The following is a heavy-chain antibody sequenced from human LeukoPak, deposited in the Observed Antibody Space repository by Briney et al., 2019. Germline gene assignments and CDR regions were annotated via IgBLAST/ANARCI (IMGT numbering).Heavy chain of an antibody. CDR3: ARDPLCSSTSCYN. CDR2: ISSSGSTI. J-gene: IGHJ4*02. D-gene: IGHD2-2*01. CDR1: GFTFSSYE. V-gene: IGHV3-48*03. Sequence: GGSLRLSCAASGFTFSSYEMNWVRQAPGKGREWVSYISSSGSTIYYADSVKGRFTISRDNAKNSLYLQMNSLRAEDTAVYYCARDPLCSSTSCYNWGQGTLVTVSS.